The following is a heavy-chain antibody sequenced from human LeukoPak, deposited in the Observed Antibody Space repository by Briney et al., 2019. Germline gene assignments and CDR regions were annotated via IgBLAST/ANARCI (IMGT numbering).Heavy chain of an antibody. CDR1: GFTFGSYA. D-gene: IGHD6-13*01. CDR2: ISFDGSSK. J-gene: IGHJ3*02. V-gene: IGHV3-30*03. CDR3: ATELRIAAAGFDAFDI. Sequence: PGRSLRLSCAASGFTFGSYAMHWVRQALGKGLEWVALISFDGSSKYYADSVKGRFTISRDNSNLYLQMNSLRAEDTAMYYCATELRIAAAGFDAFDIWGQGTMVTVSS.